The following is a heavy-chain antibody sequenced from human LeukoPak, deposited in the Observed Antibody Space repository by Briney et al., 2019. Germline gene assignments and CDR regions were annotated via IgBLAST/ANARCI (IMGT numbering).Heavy chain of an antibody. CDR2: ISWDGGST. J-gene: IGHJ6*04. Sequence: GGSLRLSCAASGFTFDDYAMHWVRHAPGKGLEWVSLISWDGGSTYYADSVKGRFTISRDNSKNSLYLQMNSLRAEDTALYYCAKGLEREYYYYYYGMDVGGKGTTVTVSS. D-gene: IGHD1-1*01. CDR1: GFTFDDYA. V-gene: IGHV3-43D*04. CDR3: AKGLEREYYYYYYGMDV.